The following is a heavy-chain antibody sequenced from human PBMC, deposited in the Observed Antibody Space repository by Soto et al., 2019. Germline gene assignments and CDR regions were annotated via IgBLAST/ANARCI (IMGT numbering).Heavy chain of an antibody. CDR1: GFTFSDHY. J-gene: IGHJ4*02. V-gene: IGHV3-74*01. CDR3: ARGRYYYDSSGYYLDY. Sequence: GGSLRLSCAASGFTFSDHYLDWVRQAPGKGLVWVSRINSDGSSTSYADSVKGRFTISRDNAKNTLYLQMNSLRAEDTALYYCARGRYYYDSSGYYLDYWGQGTLVTVSS. CDR2: INSDGSST. D-gene: IGHD3-22*01.